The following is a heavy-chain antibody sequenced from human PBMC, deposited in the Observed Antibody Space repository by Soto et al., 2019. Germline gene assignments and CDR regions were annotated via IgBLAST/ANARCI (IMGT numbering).Heavy chain of an antibody. CDR1: GGSISRGGFY. CDR3: ARSIDP. Sequence: PSETLSLTCTVSGGSISRGGFYWSWVRQHPGKSPEWVGYIYYSGSTYYNPSLKSRVTISVDTSKNQFSLKLSSVTAADTAVYYCARSIDPWGQGTLVTVSS. J-gene: IGHJ5*02. V-gene: IGHV4-31*03. CDR2: IYYSGST.